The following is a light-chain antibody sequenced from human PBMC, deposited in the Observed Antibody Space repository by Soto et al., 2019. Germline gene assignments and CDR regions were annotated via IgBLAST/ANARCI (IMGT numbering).Light chain of an antibody. Sequence: IQMSQSPSTLSASVGHRLTVACRASQSISSWLAWYQQKPGKAPKILIYDASSLESGVPSRFSGSGSGTEFTLTISSLQPDDFVTYYCQQYNSYKVTFGGGTKVDIK. CDR1: QSISSW. J-gene: IGKJ4*01. CDR3: QQYNSYKVT. V-gene: IGKV1-5*01. CDR2: DAS.